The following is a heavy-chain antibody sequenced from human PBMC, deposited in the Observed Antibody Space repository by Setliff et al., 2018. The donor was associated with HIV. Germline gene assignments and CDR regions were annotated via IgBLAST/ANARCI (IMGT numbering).Heavy chain of an antibody. D-gene: IGHD2-8*01. J-gene: IGHJ5*02. CDR1: GDTFTFYA. V-gene: IGHV1-69*06. Sequence: SVKVSCKASGDTFTFYALSWVRQAPGQGLEWVGKIIPKSETTTYAQRFQGRVTITADKTSNTAYLELTRLTSEDTAVYYCARGGTYCTNGVCYTHNWFDPWGQGTLVTVSS. CDR2: IIPKSETT. CDR3: ARGGTYCTNGVCYTHNWFDP.